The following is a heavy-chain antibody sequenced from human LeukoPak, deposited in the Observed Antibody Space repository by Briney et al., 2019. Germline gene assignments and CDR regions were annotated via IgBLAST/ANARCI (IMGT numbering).Heavy chain of an antibody. J-gene: IGHJ6*03. CDR2: IYTSGST. V-gene: IGHV4-4*07. D-gene: IGHD3-3*01. CDR3: ARGRYYDFWSGYYRDYYYYYYMDV. Sequence: PSETLSLTCTVSGGSISSYYWSWIRQPAGKGLEWIGRIYTSGSTNYNPSLKSRVTMSVDTSKNQFSLTLSSVTAADTAVYYCARGRYYDFWSGYYRDYYYYYYMDVWGKGTTVTVSS. CDR1: GGSISSYY.